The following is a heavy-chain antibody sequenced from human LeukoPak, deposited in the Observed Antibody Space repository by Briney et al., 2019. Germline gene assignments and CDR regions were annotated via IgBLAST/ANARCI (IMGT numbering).Heavy chain of an antibody. Sequence: GGSLRLSCAASGFPFSSYAMSWVRQAPGKGLEWVSAISGSGGSTYYADSVKGRFTISRDNSKNTLYLQMNSLRAEDTAVYYCAKDMGYYDSSGYYEKGNFDYWGQGTLVTVSS. CDR1: GFPFSSYA. J-gene: IGHJ4*02. CDR2: ISGSGGST. CDR3: AKDMGYYDSSGYYEKGNFDY. V-gene: IGHV3-23*01. D-gene: IGHD3-22*01.